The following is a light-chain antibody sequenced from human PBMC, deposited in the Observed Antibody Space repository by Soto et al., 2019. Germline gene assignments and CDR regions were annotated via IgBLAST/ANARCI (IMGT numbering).Light chain of an antibody. CDR3: QQSYSTLTWT. CDR2: GAA. J-gene: IGKJ1*01. V-gene: IGKV1-39*01. CDR1: QSITKY. Sequence: DIQMTQSPSSLSASVGDRVTITCRASQSITKYLNWYRQKPGKAPELLIYGAATLQSGVPSRFSGSGSGTEFTLTISSLQPEDFATYYCQQSYSTLTWTFGQGTKVDIK.